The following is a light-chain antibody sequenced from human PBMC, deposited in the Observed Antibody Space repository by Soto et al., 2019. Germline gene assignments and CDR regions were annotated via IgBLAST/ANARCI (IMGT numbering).Light chain of an antibody. CDR2: KTS. Sequence: DIQMTQSPSTLSASVGDRVTITSRASQTISSWLAWYQQKPGKAPKLLMYKTSSLESGVPSRFSGSRSGTEFTLTISSLQPDDYATYFCQQYNSYPWTFRQGTKVEIK. J-gene: IGKJ1*01. CDR3: QQYNSYPWT. CDR1: QTISSW. V-gene: IGKV1-5*03.